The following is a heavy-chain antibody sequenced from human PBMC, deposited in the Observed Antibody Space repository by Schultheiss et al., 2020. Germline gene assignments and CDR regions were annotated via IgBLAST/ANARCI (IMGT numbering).Heavy chain of an antibody. CDR1: GGTFSSYS. CDR2: IIPIFGTA. D-gene: IGHD6-13*01. CDR3: ARGIAAADNWFDP. J-gene: IGHJ5*02. Sequence: SVKVSCKASGGTFSSYSISWVRQAPGQGLEWMGGIIPIFGTANYAQKFQGRVTITADESTSTAYMELSSLRSEDTAVYYCARGIAAADNWFDPWGQGTLVTVSS. V-gene: IGHV1-69*13.